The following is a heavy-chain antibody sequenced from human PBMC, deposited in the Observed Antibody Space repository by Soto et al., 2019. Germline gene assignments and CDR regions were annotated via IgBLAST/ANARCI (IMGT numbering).Heavy chain of an antibody. D-gene: IGHD3-22*01. Sequence: QVQLVQSGAEVKKPGSSVKVSCKASGYSFTSYGISWVRQAPGQGPEWMGGISGHKGNTNHPQSLQGRVTMTTDTSRNTAYMELRSLRSDDTAVYYCARHRFNYYDDTVYYYFDYWGQGTLVTVSS. J-gene: IGHJ4*02. CDR3: ARHRFNYYDDTVYYYFDY. CDR1: GYSFTSYG. V-gene: IGHV1-18*04. CDR2: ISGHKGNT.